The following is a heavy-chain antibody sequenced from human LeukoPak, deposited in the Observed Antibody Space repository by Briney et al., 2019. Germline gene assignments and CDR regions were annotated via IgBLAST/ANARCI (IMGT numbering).Heavy chain of an antibody. CDR1: GFTFSSYG. CDR3: ARDAFYYYGMDV. J-gene: IGHJ6*02. CDR2: IWYDGSNK. V-gene: IGHV3-33*01. Sequence: PGRSLRLTCAASGFTFSSYGMHWVRQAPGKGLEWVAVIWYDGSNKYYADSVKGRFTISRDNSKNTLYLQKNSLRAEDTAVYYCARDAFYYYGMDVWGQGTTVTVSS.